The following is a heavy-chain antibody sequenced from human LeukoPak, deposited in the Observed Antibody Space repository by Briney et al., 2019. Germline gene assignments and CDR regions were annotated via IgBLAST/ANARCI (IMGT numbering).Heavy chain of an antibody. CDR2: IIPIFGTA. J-gene: IGHJ5*02. CDR3: ARDHDILTGRNWFDP. V-gene: IGHV1-69*13. Sequence: SVKVSCKASGYTFTTRYIHWVRQAPGQGLEWMGGIIPIFGTANYAQKFQGRVTITADESTSTAYMELSSLRSEDTAVYYCARDHDILTGRNWFDPWGQGTLVTVSS. CDR1: GYTFTTRY. D-gene: IGHD3-9*01.